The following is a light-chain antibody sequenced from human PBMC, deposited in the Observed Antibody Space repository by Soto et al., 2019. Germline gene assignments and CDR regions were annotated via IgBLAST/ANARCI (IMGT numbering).Light chain of an antibody. Sequence: DIQMTQSPSSLSTSVGDRVTITCQASRDITNSLSWYQHKPGKAPKLLMYDASILQTGVPSRFSGSGSGTHFSLTISILQPEDIATYYCQQYVNVPYTFGQGTKLEFK. J-gene: IGKJ2*01. CDR2: DAS. CDR3: QQYVNVPYT. CDR1: RDITNS. V-gene: IGKV1-33*01.